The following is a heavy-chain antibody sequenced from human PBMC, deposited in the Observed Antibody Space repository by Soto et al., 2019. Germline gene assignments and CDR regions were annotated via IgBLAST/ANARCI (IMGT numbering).Heavy chain of an antibody. CDR2: IYYSGST. CDR3: ASFNLGYCSGGTCYY. Sequence: PSETLSLTCAVYGGSFSGYYWSWIRQPPGKGLEWIGSIYYSGSTYYNPSLKSRVTISVDTSKNQFSLELNSVTAADTAVYYCASFNLGYCSGGTCYYWGQGTLVTVSS. CDR1: GGSFSGYY. V-gene: IGHV4-34*01. J-gene: IGHJ4*02. D-gene: IGHD2-15*01.